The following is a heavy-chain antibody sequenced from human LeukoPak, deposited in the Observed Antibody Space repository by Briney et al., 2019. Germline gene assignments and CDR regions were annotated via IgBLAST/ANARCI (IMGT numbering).Heavy chain of an antibody. D-gene: IGHD3-9*01. J-gene: IGHJ3*02. CDR2: IYYSGST. V-gene: IGHV4-59*01. CDR3: ARDNVLTGYFHDFDI. CDR1: GGSISSYY. Sequence: PSETLSLTCTVSGGSISSYYWSWIRQPAGKGLEWIGYIYYSGSTYYNPSLKSRVTISVDTFKNQFSLKLTSVTAADTAVYYCARDNVLTGYFHDFDIWGQGTMVTVSS.